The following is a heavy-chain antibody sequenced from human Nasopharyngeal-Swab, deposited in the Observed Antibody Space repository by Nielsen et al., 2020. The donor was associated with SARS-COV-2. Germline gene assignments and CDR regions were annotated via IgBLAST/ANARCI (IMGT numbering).Heavy chain of an antibody. CDR1: GFSLTTSGVG. D-gene: IGHD3-3*01. CDR3: AHITRGVERDTIFGVPLASLSYYYMDV. Sequence: SGPTLVKPTQTLTLTCSFSGFSLTTSGVGVAWIRQPPGKALEWLALIYWDDDQRYNPSLKTRLTTNKDTSKDQVVLTLTNMGPVDSGTYYCAHITRGVERDTIFGVPLASLSYYYMDVWGKGTTVTVS. CDR2: IYWDDDQ. V-gene: IGHV2-5*02. J-gene: IGHJ6*03.